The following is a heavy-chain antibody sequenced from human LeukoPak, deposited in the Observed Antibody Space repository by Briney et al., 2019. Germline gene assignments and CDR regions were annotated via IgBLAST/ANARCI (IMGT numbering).Heavy chain of an antibody. Sequence: ASVKVSCKASGYTFTDYYLHWLRQDPGQGLEWVGWINPNSAGTEYAQEFQGRVTMTRDTSNSTAYMELSRLQLDDTAVYYCARAAWSATSKFDSWGQGTRVTVSS. V-gene: IGHV1-2*02. D-gene: IGHD6-13*01. CDR2: INPNSAGT. J-gene: IGHJ5*01. CDR1: GYTFTDYY. CDR3: ARAAWSATSKFDS.